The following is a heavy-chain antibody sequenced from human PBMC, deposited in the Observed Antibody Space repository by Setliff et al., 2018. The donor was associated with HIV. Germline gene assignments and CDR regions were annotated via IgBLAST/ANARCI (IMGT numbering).Heavy chain of an antibody. J-gene: IGHJ2*01. CDR3: ARDYSYVGFDL. CDR2: IGSSGGTT. CDR1: GFTFSDYP. Sequence: GGSLRLSCAASGFTFSDYPMNWVRQAPGKGLEWVSSIGSSGGTTYFADSVKGRFTISRDNAKNTLYLQMNSLRAEDTAVYYCARDYSYVGFDLWGRGTLVTVSS. V-gene: IGHV3-23*01. D-gene: IGHD4-4*01.